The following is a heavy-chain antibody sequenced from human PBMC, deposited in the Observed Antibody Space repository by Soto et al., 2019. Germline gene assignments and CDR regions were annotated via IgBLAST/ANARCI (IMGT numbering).Heavy chain of an antibody. V-gene: IGHV3-30*18. CDR2: ISYDGSNK. D-gene: IGHD3-10*01. J-gene: IGHJ4*02. Sequence: QVQLVESGGGLVKPGESLRLSCAASGFTFSSYGMHWVRQAPGKGLEWVAVISYDGSNKYYADSVKGRFTISRDNSKNTLYLQMNSLRAEDTAVYYCAKGGFLLLDYWGQGTLVTVSS. CDR3: AKGGFLLLDY. CDR1: GFTFSSYG.